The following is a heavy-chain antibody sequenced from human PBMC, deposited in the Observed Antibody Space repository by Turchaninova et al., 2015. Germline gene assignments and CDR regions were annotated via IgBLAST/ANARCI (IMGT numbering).Heavy chain of an antibody. V-gene: IGHV3-48*02. D-gene: IGHD4-17*01. Sequence: DVQLVESGGGVVQPGGSLRFSCEASGFTFSSYSMNWVRPAPGKGLEWVSYIRSSSSTIYDADSVKGRFTISRDNAKNSLYLQMNSLRDEDTAVYYCARGNYADYGYFQHWGQGTLVTVSS. CDR3: ARGNYADYGYFQH. J-gene: IGHJ1*01. CDR2: IRSSSSTI. CDR1: GFTFSSYS.